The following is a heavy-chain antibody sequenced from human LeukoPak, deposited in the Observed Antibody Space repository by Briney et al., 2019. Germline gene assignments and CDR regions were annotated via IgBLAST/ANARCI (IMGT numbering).Heavy chain of an antibody. Sequence: SETLSLTCTVSGGSISSYYWSWIRQSPGKGLEWIGYIFYTGSTNYNPSLKSRVTISVDTSKNQFSLKLSSVTAADTAVYYCASSGMATNTFDYWGQGTLVTVSS. CDR3: ASSGMATNTFDY. V-gene: IGHV4-59*08. CDR1: GGSISSYY. J-gene: IGHJ4*02. D-gene: IGHD5-24*01. CDR2: IFYTGST.